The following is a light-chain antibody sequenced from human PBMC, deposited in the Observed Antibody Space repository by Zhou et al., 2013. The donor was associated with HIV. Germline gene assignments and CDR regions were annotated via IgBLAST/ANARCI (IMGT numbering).Light chain of an antibody. CDR2: AAS. CDR1: QSITSY. Sequence: IQLTQSPSSLSASVGDRVTITCRASQSITSYLNWYQQTPGKAPKLLIYAASSLQSGVPSRFSGSGSGTDFTLTITSLQPEDFATYYCQQSYSMRRTFGQGTRVEI. CDR3: QQSYSMRRT. J-gene: IGKJ1*01. V-gene: IGKV1-39*01.